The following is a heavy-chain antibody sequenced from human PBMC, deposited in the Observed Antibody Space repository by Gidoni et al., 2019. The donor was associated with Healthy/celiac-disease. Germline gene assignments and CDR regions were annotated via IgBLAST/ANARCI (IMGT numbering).Heavy chain of an antibody. J-gene: IGHJ5*02. D-gene: IGHD6-13*01. CDR1: GYTFTSYD. V-gene: IGHV1-8*01. CDR2: MNPNSGNT. CDR3: AREQQLATGWFDP. Sequence: QVQLVQSGAEVKKPGASVKVSCKASGYTFTSYDIHWVRQATGQGLGWMGRMNPNSGNTGYAQKFQGRVTMTRNTSISTAYMELSSLRSEDTAVYYCAREQQLATGWFDPWGQGTLVTVSS.